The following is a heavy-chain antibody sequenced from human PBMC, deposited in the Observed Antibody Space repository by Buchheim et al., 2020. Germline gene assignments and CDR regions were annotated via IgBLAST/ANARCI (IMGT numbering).Heavy chain of an antibody. CDR3: ATKGGYSYGDDAFDI. Sequence: VQLVESGGGVVQPGRSLRLSCAASGFTFSSYGMHWVRQAPGKGLEWVAVISYDGSNKYYADSVKGRFTISRDNSKNTLYLQMNSLGVEDTALYYCATKGGYSYGDDAFDIWGQGT. CDR2: ISYDGSNK. J-gene: IGHJ3*02. CDR1: GFTFSSYG. D-gene: IGHD5-18*01. V-gene: IGHV3-30*03.